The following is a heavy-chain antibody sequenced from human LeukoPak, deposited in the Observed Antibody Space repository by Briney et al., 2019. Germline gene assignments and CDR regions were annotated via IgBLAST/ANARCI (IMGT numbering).Heavy chain of an antibody. Sequence: PSQALSLTCTVSGGSISSYYWSWIRQPPGKGLEWIGYIYYSGSTNYNPSLKSRVTISVDTSKNQFSLKLSSVTAADTAVYYCAGGYDSSGYYSYYYYYYGMDVWGQGTTVTVSS. CDR1: GGSISSYY. J-gene: IGHJ6*02. D-gene: IGHD3-22*01. CDR2: IYYSGST. V-gene: IGHV4-59*01. CDR3: AGGYDSSGYYSYYYYYYGMDV.